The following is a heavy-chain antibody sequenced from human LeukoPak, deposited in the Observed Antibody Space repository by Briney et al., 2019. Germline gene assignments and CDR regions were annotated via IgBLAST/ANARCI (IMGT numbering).Heavy chain of an antibody. V-gene: IGHV3-23*01. D-gene: IGHD2-15*01. CDR1: GFTFGSYA. J-gene: IGHJ4*02. Sequence: GGSLRLSCAASGFTFGSYAMSWVRQAPGKGLEWVSAISGSGGSTYYADSVKGRFTISRDNAKNSLYLQMNSLRDEDTAMYYCARGYYYWGQGTLVTVSS. CDR2: ISGSGGST. CDR3: ARGYYY.